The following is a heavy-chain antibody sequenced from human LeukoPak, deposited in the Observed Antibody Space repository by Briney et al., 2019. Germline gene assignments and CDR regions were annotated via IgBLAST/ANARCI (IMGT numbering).Heavy chain of an antibody. J-gene: IGHJ6*04. V-gene: IGHV4-34*01. D-gene: IGHD6-6*01. CDR2: INHSGST. CDR3: ASRIAARPSHV. Sequence: PSETLSLTCAVYGGSFSGYYWSWIRQPPGKGLEWIGEINHSGSTNYNPSLKSRVTISVDTSKNQFSLKLSSVTAADTAVYYCASRIAARPSHVWGKGTTVTVSS. CDR1: GGSFSGYY.